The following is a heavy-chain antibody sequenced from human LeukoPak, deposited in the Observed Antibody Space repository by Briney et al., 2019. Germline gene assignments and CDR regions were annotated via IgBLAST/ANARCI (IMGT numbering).Heavy chain of an antibody. CDR1: GFTFSRYT. V-gene: IGHV3-21*01. D-gene: IGHD1-26*01. J-gene: IGHJ6*03. Sequence: GGSLRLSCAASGFTFSRYTMKWVRQAPGKGLEWVSSISSSSSYIYYADSVKGRFTISRDNAKNSLFLQMNSLRAEDTAVYFCARATWDPNYYYYMDVWGKGTTVTISS. CDR2: ISSSSSYI. CDR3: ARATWDPNYYYYMDV.